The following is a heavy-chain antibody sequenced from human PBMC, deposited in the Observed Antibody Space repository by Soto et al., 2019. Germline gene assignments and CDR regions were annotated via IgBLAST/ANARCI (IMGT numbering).Heavy chain of an antibody. J-gene: IGHJ4*02. CDR2: IIPIFGTA. D-gene: IGHD1-26*01. CDR1: GGTFSSYA. V-gene: IGHV1-69*06. Sequence: SVKVSCKASGGTFSSYAISWVRQAPRQGLEWMGGIIPIFGTANYAQKFQGRVTITADKSTSTAYMELSSLRSEDTAVYYCARTDRKGSPSAPFDYWGQGTLVTVSS. CDR3: ARTDRKGSPSAPFDY.